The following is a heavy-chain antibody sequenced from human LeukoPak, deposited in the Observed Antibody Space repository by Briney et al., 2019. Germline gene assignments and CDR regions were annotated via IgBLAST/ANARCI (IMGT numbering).Heavy chain of an antibody. CDR3: AREPLRTEHIDY. V-gene: IGHV1-8*01. D-gene: IGHD1-14*01. CDR1: GYTFTSYD. Sequence: ASVKVSCKASGYTFTSYDINWVRQATGQGLEWMGWVNPNSGNTGYAQKFQGRVTMTRDTSTSTAYMELSSLRSEDSAVYYCAREPLRTEHIDYWGQGTLVTVSS. CDR2: VNPNSGNT. J-gene: IGHJ4*02.